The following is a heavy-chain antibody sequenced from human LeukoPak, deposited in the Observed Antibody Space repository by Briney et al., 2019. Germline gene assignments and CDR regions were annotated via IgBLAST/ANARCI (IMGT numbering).Heavy chain of an antibody. Sequence: PGGSLRLSCVASGFSVTTNYMNWVRQAPGKGLEWVSVIYGQTNTYYADSVKGRFTISRDTSKNTLYLEMKNLRAEDTAVYYCARLEVRGVIGPWGLGTLVTVSS. D-gene: IGHD3-10*01. CDR2: IYGQTNT. CDR3: ARLEVRGVIGP. CDR1: GFSVTTNY. J-gene: IGHJ5*02. V-gene: IGHV3-53*01.